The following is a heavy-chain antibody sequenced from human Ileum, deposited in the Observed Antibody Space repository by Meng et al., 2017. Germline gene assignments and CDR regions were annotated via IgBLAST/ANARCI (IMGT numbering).Heavy chain of an antibody. CDR3: ATYGSGFTPPLDP. V-gene: IGHV4-4*02. D-gene: IGHD3-10*01. CDR2: ISQSGTT. J-gene: IGHJ5*02. CDR1: GGSISSGKW. Sequence: QVQLLESGPGLVKPSQTLSLTCSVSGGSISSGKWWSWVRQPPGKGLEWIGEISQSGTTNYYPSLNSRVSISLDKANNHLSLTLTSVTAADTAVYYCATYGSGFTPPLDPWGQGILVTVSS.